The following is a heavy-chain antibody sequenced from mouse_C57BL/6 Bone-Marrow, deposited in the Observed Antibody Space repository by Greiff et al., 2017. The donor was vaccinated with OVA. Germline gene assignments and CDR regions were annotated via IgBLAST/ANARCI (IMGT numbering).Heavy chain of an antibody. CDR2: IWSGGST. D-gene: IGHD2-5*01. J-gene: IGHJ3*01. V-gene: IGHV2-2*01. CDR1: GFSLTSYG. CDR3: ARNYYSKGAWFAY. Sequence: VQRVESGPGLVQPSQSLSITCTVSGFSLTSYGVHWVRQSPGKGLEWLGVIWSGGSTDYNAAFISRLSISKDNSKSQVFFKMNSLQADDTAIYYCARNYYSKGAWFAYWGQGTLVTVSA.